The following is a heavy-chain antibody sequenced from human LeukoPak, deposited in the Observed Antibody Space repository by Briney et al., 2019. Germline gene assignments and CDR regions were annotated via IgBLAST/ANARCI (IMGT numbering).Heavy chain of an antibody. CDR1: GGSISSSGYY. D-gene: IGHD6-13*01. CDR3: ARSLAAADAFDI. CDR2: IYHSGST. J-gene: IGHJ3*02. V-gene: IGHV4-30-2*01. Sequence: SETLSLTCTVSGGSISSSGYYWSWIRQPPGKGLEWIGYIYHSGSTYYNPSLKSRVTISVDRSKNQFSLKLSSVTAADTAVYYCARSLAAADAFDIWGQGTMVTVSS.